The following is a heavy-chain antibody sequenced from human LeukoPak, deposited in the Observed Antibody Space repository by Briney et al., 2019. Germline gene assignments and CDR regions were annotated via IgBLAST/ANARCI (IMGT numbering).Heavy chain of an antibody. CDR3: ARDIPPVVATNPYYFYGMDV. CDR1: GFTFSTYS. Sequence: GGSLRLSCAASGFTFSTYSIQWVRQAPGKGLEWVAVISYDGSNKYYADSVKGRFTISRDDSKNTLFLQMNSLRPDDTAVYYCARDIPPVVATNPYYFYGMDVWGQGTTVTVSS. CDR2: ISYDGSNK. J-gene: IGHJ6*02. D-gene: IGHD5-12*01. V-gene: IGHV3-30-3*01.